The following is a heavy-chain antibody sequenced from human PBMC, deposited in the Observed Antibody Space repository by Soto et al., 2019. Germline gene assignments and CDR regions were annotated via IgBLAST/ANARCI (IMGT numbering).Heavy chain of an antibody. D-gene: IGHD6-19*01. V-gene: IGHV1-18*01. CDR1: GDTFTSHG. CDR2: ISAYNGNT. J-gene: IGHJ4*02. CDR3: ATWNSVAGTFQFDY. Sequence: QVQLVQSGAEVKKPGASVKVSCKASGDTFTSHGISWVRQAPGQGLEWMGWISAYNGNTNYAQKLQGRVTMTTDTSTSTAYMELRSLRSEDTAVYYCATWNSVAGTFQFDYWGQGTLVTVSS.